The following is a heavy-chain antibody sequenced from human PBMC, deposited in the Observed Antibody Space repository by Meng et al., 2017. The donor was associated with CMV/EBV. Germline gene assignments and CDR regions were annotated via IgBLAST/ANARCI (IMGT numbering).Heavy chain of an antibody. D-gene: IGHD4-11*01. V-gene: IGHV1-18*04. CDR3: ARHYSNLKGGWFDP. CDR1: GYTFTSYY. J-gene: IGHJ5*02. CDR2: ISAYNGNT. Sequence: ASVKVSCKASGYTFTSYYMHWVRQAPGQGLEWMGWISAYNGNTNYAQKLQGRVTMTTDTSTSTAYMELRSLRSDDTAVYYCARHYSNLKGGWFDPWGQGTLVTVSS.